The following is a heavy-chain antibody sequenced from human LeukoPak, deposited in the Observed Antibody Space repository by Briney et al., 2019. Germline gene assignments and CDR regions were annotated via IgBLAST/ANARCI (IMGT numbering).Heavy chain of an antibody. Sequence: GSLRLSCAASGFTFSDYYMSWIRQAPGKGLEWISYISSSGSTIYYADSVKGRFTISRHNAKNSLYLQMNSLRAEDTAVYYCARDIGYYYDSSGSHLDYWGQGTLVTVSS. D-gene: IGHD3-22*01. J-gene: IGHJ4*02. CDR2: ISSSGSTI. V-gene: IGHV3-11*01. CDR3: ARDIGYYYDSSGSHLDY. CDR1: GFTFSDYY.